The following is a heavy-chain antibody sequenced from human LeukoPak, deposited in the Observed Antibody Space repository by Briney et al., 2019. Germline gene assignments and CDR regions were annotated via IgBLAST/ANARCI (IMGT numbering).Heavy chain of an antibody. J-gene: IGHJ4*02. Sequence: GASVKVSCKASGYTFTSYYMHWVRQAPGQGLEWMGIINPSGGSTSYAQKFQGRVTMTRDTSISTAYMELSRLRSDDTAVYYCARDFLAVATPSDYWGQGTLVTVSS. D-gene: IGHD6-19*01. CDR2: INPSGGST. V-gene: IGHV1-46*01. CDR3: ARDFLAVATPSDY. CDR1: GYTFTSYY.